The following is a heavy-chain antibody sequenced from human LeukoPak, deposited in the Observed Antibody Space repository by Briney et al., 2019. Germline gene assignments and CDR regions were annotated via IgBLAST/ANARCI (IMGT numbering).Heavy chain of an antibody. J-gene: IGHJ4*02. CDR3: ARGAVAGTFFDY. Sequence: GGSLRLSCAASGFTFSSYSMNGVRQAPGKGLEGVSSISRISSYIYYPDSVKGRFTISRDNAKNSLYLQMNSLRAEDSAVYYCARGAVAGTFFDYWGQGNLVTVSS. CDR2: ISRISSYI. V-gene: IGHV3-21*01. CDR1: GFTFSSYS. D-gene: IGHD6-19*01.